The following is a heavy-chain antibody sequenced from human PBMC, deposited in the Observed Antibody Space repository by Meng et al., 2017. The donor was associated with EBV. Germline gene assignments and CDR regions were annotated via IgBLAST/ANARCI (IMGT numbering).Heavy chain of an antibody. Sequence: QVRQLRVGGHGRKPGSSGKVSCKASGGTFRSDAVSWVRQAPGQGLEWMGGLIPMSGAPHYAQKFQDRVTIIADESTSTHSMELNNLRFEDTAMYYCASESGRGFTPDYWGQGTLVTVSS. CDR3: ASESGRGFTPDY. V-gene: IGHV1-69*12. D-gene: IGHD3-10*01. CDR1: GGTFRSDA. J-gene: IGHJ4*02. CDR2: LIPMSGAP.